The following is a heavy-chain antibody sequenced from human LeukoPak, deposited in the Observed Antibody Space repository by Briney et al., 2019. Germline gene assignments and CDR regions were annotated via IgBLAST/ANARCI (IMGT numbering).Heavy chain of an antibody. Sequence: PSETLSLTCTVSGGSISSYYWSWIRQPPGKGLEWIGYIYYSGSTNYNPSLKSRVTISVDTSKNQFSLKLSSVTAADTAVYYCARVDGSCSGGSCPSGNWLDPWGQGTLVTVSS. CDR2: IYYSGST. CDR3: ARVDGSCSGGSCPSGNWLDP. J-gene: IGHJ5*02. D-gene: IGHD2-15*01. CDR1: GGSISSYY. V-gene: IGHV4-59*01.